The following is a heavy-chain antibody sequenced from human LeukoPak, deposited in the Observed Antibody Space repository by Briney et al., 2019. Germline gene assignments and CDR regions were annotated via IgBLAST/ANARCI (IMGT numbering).Heavy chain of an antibody. CDR2: ISHDGSKK. CDR3: ARDFGTIVVVTAIVD. Sequence: GGSLRLSCAASGFSFSSYAMQWVRQAPGKGLEWVTIISHDGSKKYYADSVKGRFTISRDNSKNTLYLQMNSLRAEDTAVYYCARDFGTIVVVTAIVDWGQGTLVTASS. V-gene: IGHV3-30*14. CDR1: GFSFSSYA. D-gene: IGHD2-21*02. J-gene: IGHJ4*02.